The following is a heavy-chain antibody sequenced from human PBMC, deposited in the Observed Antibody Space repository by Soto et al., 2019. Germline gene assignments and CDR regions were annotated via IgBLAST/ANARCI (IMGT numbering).Heavy chain of an antibody. J-gene: IGHJ5*02. CDR3: TSDTFGLRDT. CDR1: GFPFSHYW. D-gene: IGHD3-16*01. V-gene: IGHV3-74*01. Sequence: GGSLRLSCAASGFPFSHYWMHWVRQTPGKGLVWVSRINPAGTITNYADSVEGRFTISRDNADSALFLQMNSLSAEDTAIYYCTSDTFGLRDTWGQGTLVTV. CDR2: INPAGTIT.